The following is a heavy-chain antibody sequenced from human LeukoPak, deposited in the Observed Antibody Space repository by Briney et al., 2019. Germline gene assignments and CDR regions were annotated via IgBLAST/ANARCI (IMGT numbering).Heavy chain of an antibody. Sequence: SETLSLTCTVSGGSISSYYWSWIRQPPGKGLEWIGYIYYSGSTNYNPSLKSRLTISVDTSKNQFSLKLSSVTAADTAVYYCARGSSSWFSAFFDYWGQGTLVTVSS. V-gene: IGHV4-59*01. CDR1: GGSISSYY. CDR3: ARGSSSWFSAFFDY. D-gene: IGHD6-13*01. CDR2: IYYSGST. J-gene: IGHJ4*02.